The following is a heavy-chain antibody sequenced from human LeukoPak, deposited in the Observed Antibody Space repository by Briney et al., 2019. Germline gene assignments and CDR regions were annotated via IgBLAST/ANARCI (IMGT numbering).Heavy chain of an antibody. J-gene: IGHJ6*02. CDR1: GGSFSGYY. CDR2: INHSGST. D-gene: IGHD2-2*01. CDR3: ARGYLRGSTTMDV. Sequence: SETLSLTCAVYGGSFSGYYWSWIRQPPGKGLEWIGEINHSGSTNYNPSLKSRVTISVDTSKNQFSLKLSSVTAADTAVYYCARGYLRGSTTMDVLGQGTTVTVSS. V-gene: IGHV4-34*01.